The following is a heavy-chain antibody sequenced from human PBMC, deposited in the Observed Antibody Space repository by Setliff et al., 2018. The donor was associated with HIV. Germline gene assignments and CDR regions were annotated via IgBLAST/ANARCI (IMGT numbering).Heavy chain of an antibody. J-gene: IGHJ4*02. V-gene: IGHV3-15*07. Sequence: PGGSLRLSCAASGFTFSNAWMNWVRQAPGKGLEWVGRIKSKTDGGTTDYAAPVKGRFTISRDDSKNTLYLQMNSLKTEDTAVYYCTTDLGGSYHGRNYWGQGTLVTVSS. D-gene: IGHD1-26*01. CDR2: IKSKTDGGTT. CDR1: GFTFSNAW. CDR3: TTDLGGSYHGRNY.